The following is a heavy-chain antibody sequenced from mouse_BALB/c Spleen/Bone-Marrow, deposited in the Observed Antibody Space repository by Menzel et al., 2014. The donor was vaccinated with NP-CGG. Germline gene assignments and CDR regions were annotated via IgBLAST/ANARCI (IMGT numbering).Heavy chain of an antibody. CDR2: IDPYYGDT. J-gene: IGHJ2*01. Sequence: EVQRVESGPELEKPGASVKISCKASGYSFTGYNMNWVKQSNGKSLEWIGNIDPYYGDTNYNQKFKGKATLTLDKSSRTAYMELRSLTSEDSAVYYCTRSRYGDYWGQGTTLTVSS. D-gene: IGHD2-14*01. V-gene: IGHV1-31*01. CDR1: GYSFTGYN. CDR3: TRSRYGDY.